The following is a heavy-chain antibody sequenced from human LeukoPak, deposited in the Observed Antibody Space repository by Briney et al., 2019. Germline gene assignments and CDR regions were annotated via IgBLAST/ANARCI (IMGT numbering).Heavy chain of an antibody. CDR3: ARDLSVGAKPDLGFDY. D-gene: IGHD1-26*01. J-gene: IGHJ4*02. CDR2: ISSSSSYI. CDR1: GFTLSSYA. Sequence: GGSLRLSRAASGFTLSSYAMSWVRQAPGKGLEWVSSISSSSSYIYYADSVKGRFTISRDNAKNSLYLQMSSLRAEDTAVYYCARDLSVGAKPDLGFDYWGQGTLVTVSS. V-gene: IGHV3-21*01.